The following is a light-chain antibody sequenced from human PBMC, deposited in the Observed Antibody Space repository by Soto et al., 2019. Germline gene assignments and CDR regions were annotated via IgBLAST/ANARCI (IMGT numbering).Light chain of an antibody. Sequence: DIQMTQSPSTLSASVGDRVTITCRASRTISSWLAWYQQRPGKAPKLLIYDGSNLETGVPSRFSGSRTGTEFTLTISSLQPDDVATYYSQQYNGYSTFAQGTYVDIK. CDR1: RTISSW. V-gene: IGKV1-5*01. J-gene: IGKJ2*01. CDR3: QQYNGYST. CDR2: DGS.